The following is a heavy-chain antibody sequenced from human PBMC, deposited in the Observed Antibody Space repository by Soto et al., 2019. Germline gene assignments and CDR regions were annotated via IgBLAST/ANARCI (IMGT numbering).Heavy chain of an antibody. Sequence: EPLSLTCTDSGGSISSYYWSWIRQPPGKGLEWIGYIYYSGSTNYNPSLKSRVTISVDTSKNQFSLKLSSVTAADTAVYYCARESTVVNYFDYWGQGNMVTVS. V-gene: IGHV4-59*12. J-gene: IGHJ4*02. CDR2: IYYSGST. D-gene: IGHD2-15*01. CDR3: ARESTVVNYFDY. CDR1: GGSISSYY.